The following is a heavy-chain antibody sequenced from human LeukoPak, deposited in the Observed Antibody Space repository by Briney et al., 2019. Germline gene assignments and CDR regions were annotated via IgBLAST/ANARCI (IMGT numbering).Heavy chain of an antibody. V-gene: IGHV3-74*01. CDR2: INGDGSGA. D-gene: IGHD3-10*01. Sequence: GGSLRLPCAASGFTFSSYWMHWVRQPPGKGLVWVSRINGDGSGANYADSVKGRFTISRDNSKRTLYLEVNSLRADDTAVYYCARGSHQDYFGSMTYLFDYWGQGTLVTVSS. CDR1: GFTFSSYW. J-gene: IGHJ4*02. CDR3: ARGSHQDYFGSMTYLFDY.